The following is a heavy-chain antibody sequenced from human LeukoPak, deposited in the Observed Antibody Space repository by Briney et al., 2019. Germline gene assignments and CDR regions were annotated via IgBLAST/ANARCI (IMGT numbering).Heavy chain of an antibody. CDR1: GYTFTSYA. CDR3: ARPLSITMVRGVIIRPFDY. D-gene: IGHD3-10*01. Sequence: ASVKVSCKASGYTFTSYAMHWVRQAPGQRLEWMGWINAGNGNTKYSQKFQGRVTITRDTSASTAYMELSSLRSEDTAVYYCARPLSITMVRGVIIRPFDYWGQGTLVTVSS. CDR2: INAGNGNT. V-gene: IGHV1-3*01. J-gene: IGHJ4*02.